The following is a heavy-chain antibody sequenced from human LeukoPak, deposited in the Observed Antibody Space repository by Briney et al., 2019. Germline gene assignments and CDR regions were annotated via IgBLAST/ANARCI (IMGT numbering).Heavy chain of an antibody. Sequence: ASVKVSCKASGGIFISYAISWVRQAPGQGLEWMGGIIPIFGTANYAQKFQGRVTITADESTSTAYMELSSLRSEDTAVYYCARGDTAMAAFDYWGQGTLVTVSS. D-gene: IGHD5-18*01. J-gene: IGHJ4*02. CDR1: GGIFISYA. CDR3: ARGDTAMAAFDY. CDR2: IIPIFGTA. V-gene: IGHV1-69*13.